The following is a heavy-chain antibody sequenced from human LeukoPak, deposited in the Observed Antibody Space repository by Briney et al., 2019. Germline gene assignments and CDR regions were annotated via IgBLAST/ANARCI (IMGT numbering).Heavy chain of an antibody. CDR3: ARGGYSGKYHSEFSDS. CDR1: GFTFSTYA. J-gene: IGHJ4*02. V-gene: IGHV3-30*04. D-gene: IGHD1-26*01. Sequence: GGSLSLSWAASGFTFSTYAMHWVRQAPGKGLEWLAVISYDGSDKYYADSVKGRFNISRDNSKNTLYLQMSSLRAEDTAMYYCARGGYSGKYHSEFSDSWGQGTLVTVPS. CDR2: ISYDGSDK.